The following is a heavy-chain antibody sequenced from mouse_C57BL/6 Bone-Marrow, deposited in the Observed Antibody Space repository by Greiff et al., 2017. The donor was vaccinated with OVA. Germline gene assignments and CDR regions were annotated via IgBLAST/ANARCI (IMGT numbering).Heavy chain of an antibody. Sequence: EVQLVESGPGLVKPSQSLSLTCSVTGYSITSGYYWNWIRQFPGNKLEWMGYISYDGSNNYNPPLKNRISITRDTSKNQFFLKLNSVTTEDTATYYCARDSYWYFDVWGTGTTVTVSS. CDR2: ISYDGSN. CDR3: ARDSYWYFDV. V-gene: IGHV3-6*01. J-gene: IGHJ1*03. CDR1: GYSITSGYY.